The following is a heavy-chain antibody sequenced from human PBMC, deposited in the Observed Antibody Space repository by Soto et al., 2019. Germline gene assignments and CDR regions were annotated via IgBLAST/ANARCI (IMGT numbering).Heavy chain of an antibody. CDR3: ARCHSDSSGPGYLDS. J-gene: IGHJ4*02. V-gene: IGHV1-69*06. CDR2: VSPIFPKA. Sequence: QVRLVQSEAEVKKAGSSVKVSCKASGGTFSSDAVTWVRQAPGQGLEWMGGVSPIFPKANYAQKIQGRATITVDKSTSTVYMELNSLKSEDTAMYYCARCHSDSSGPGYLDSWGQGTLVTV. D-gene: IGHD3-22*01. CDR1: GGTFSSDA.